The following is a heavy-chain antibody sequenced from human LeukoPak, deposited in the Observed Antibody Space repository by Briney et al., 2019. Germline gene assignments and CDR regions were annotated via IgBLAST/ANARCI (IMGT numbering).Heavy chain of an antibody. CDR1: GFTFSSSE. J-gene: IGHJ4*02. V-gene: IGHV3-48*03. Sequence: GGSLRLSCAASGFTFSSSEMNWVRQAPGRGLEWVSYISSSGNTIYYADSVKGRFTISRDNAKNLLYLQMNSLRSEDTAVYYCARDRRLGIDYWGQGTLVTVSS. CDR3: ARDRRLGIDY. CDR2: ISSSGNTI. D-gene: IGHD1-14*01.